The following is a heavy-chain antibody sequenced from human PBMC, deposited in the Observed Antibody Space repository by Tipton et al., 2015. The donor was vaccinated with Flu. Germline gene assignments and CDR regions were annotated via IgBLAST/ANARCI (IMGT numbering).Heavy chain of an antibody. CDR1: GGSIISYY. CDR3: AREKDSRGSEYFQQ. Sequence: TLSLTCTVSGGSIISYYWSWIRQPPGKGLEWIGYIYYSGSTNYNPSLKSRVTISVDTSKNQFSLKLSSMTAADTAVYYCAREKDSRGSEYFQQWGQGTLVTVSS. CDR2: IYYSGST. V-gene: IGHV4-59*12. J-gene: IGHJ1*01. D-gene: IGHD6-19*01.